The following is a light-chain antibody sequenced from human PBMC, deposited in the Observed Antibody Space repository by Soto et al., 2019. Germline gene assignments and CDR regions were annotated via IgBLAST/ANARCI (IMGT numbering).Light chain of an antibody. CDR1: SSDVGGYNY. CDR2: DVS. CDR3: SSYTGSSLVV. J-gene: IGLJ2*01. Sequence: QSALTQPASVSGSPGQSITISCTGTSSDVGGYNYVSWYQHHPGKAPKLMIYDVSRRPSGVSARFSGSKSGNTASLTISGLQVEDEADYYCSSYTGSSLVVFGGGTKLTVL. V-gene: IGLV2-14*03.